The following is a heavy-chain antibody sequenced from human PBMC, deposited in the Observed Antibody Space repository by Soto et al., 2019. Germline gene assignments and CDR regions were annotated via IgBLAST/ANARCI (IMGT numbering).Heavy chain of an antibody. CDR2: ISYDGSIK. CDR3: ANTYCSGGSCYPLYFDY. V-gene: IGHV3-30*18. Sequence: QVQLVESGGGVVQPEKSLRLSCAASGFTFNSYGMHWVRQAPGKGLEWVAVISYDGSIKYYAESVEGRFTISRDNSKNTLYLQMNSLRADDMAVYYCANTYCSGGSCYPLYFDYWGQGTLVTVSS. CDR1: GFTFNSYG. J-gene: IGHJ4*02. D-gene: IGHD2-15*01.